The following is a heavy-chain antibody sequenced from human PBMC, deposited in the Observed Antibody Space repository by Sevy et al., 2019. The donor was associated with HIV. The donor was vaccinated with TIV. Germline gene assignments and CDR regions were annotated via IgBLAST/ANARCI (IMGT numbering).Heavy chain of an antibody. CDR2: IYYSGST. Sequence: SETLSLTCTVSGGSISSYYWSWIRQPPGKGLEWIGYIYYSGSTNYNPSLKSRVTISVDTSKNQFSLKLSSVTAADTAVYYCARSYYDSSGYPFYYYYYGMDVWGQGTTLTVSS. CDR1: GGSISSYY. V-gene: IGHV4-59*01. CDR3: ARSYYDSSGYPFYYYYYGMDV. J-gene: IGHJ6*02. D-gene: IGHD3-22*01.